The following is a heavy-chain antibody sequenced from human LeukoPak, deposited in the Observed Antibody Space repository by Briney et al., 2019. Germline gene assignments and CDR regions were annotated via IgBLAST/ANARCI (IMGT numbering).Heavy chain of an antibody. Sequence: WASVKVSCKASGYTFTSYGISWVRQAPGQGPEWMGWISTYNGNTNYAPKLQGRVTMTTDTSTTTAYMELRSLRSDDTAVYYCAKDVAQITISGGAFDIWGQGTMVTVSS. D-gene: IGHD3-9*01. CDR3: AKDVAQITISGGAFDI. CDR1: GYTFTSYG. V-gene: IGHV1-18*01. CDR2: ISTYNGNT. J-gene: IGHJ3*02.